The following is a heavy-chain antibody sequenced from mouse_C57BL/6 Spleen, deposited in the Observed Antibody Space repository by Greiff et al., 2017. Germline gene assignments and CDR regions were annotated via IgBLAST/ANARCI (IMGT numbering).Heavy chain of an antibody. CDR3: ARDYYGSSDY. V-gene: IGHV1-82*01. Sequence: VQLQESGPELVKPGASVKISCKASGYAFSSSWMNWVKQRPGKGLEWIGLIYPGDGDTNYNGKFKGKATLTADKSSSTAYMQLSSLTSEDSAVYYCARDYYGSSDYWGQGATLTVSS. J-gene: IGHJ2*01. D-gene: IGHD1-1*01. CDR1: GYAFSSSW. CDR2: IYPGDGDT.